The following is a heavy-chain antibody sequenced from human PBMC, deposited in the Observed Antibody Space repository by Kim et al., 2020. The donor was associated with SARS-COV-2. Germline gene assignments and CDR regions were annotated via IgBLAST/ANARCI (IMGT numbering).Heavy chain of an antibody. J-gene: IGHJ4*02. Sequence: ASVKVSCKVSGYTLTELSMHWVRQAPGKGLEWMGGFDPEDGETIYAQKFQGRVTMTEDTSTDTAYMELSSLRSEDTAVYYCATAIGPGWLQDYWGQGTLVTVSS. CDR1: GYTLTELS. CDR3: ATAIGPGWLQDY. CDR2: FDPEDGET. D-gene: IGHD5-12*01. V-gene: IGHV1-24*01.